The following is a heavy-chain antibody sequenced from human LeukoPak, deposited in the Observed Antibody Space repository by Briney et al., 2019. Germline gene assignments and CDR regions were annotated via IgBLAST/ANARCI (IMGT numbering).Heavy chain of an antibody. CDR1: GYTFTGYY. D-gene: IGHD5-18*01. Sequence: ASVKVSCKASGYTFTGYYLHWVRQAPGQGLEWMGRIIPIFGTANYAQKFQGRVTITTDESTSTAYMELSSLRSEDTAVYYCARTLDTADDYWGQGTLVTVSS. V-gene: IGHV1-69*05. J-gene: IGHJ4*02. CDR3: ARTLDTADDY. CDR2: IIPIFGTA.